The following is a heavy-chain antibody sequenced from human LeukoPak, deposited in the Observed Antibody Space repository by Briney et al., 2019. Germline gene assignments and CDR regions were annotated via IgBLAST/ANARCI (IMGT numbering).Heavy chain of an antibody. V-gene: IGHV1-8*01. D-gene: IGHD2-21*01. CDR3: ARGTVHVDFDY. CDR2: MNPNGGNT. J-gene: IGHJ4*02. Sequence: GASVKVSCKASGYTFTSYDINWVRQATGQGLEWMGWMNPNGGNTGYAQKFQGRVTMTRSTSISTAYMELSSLRSDDTAVYYCARGTVHVDFDYWGQGTLVTVSS. CDR1: GYTFTSYD.